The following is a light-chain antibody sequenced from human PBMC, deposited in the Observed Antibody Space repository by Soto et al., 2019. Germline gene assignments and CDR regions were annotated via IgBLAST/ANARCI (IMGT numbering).Light chain of an antibody. Sequence: DIQVTQSPSSLSASVGDRVTITCRSSQSIINFLNWYQHKPGKAPNLLIFAASTLQSGVPSRFSGSGSGTDFTLTITSLQPEDFATYYCHQTYNAPWALGQGTKVDIK. V-gene: IGKV1-39*01. J-gene: IGKJ1*01. CDR3: HQTYNAPWA. CDR1: QSIINF. CDR2: AAS.